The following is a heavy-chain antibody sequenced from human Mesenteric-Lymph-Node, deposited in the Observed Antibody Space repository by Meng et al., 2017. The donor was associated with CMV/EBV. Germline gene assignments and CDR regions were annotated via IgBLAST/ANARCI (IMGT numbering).Heavy chain of an antibody. CDR3: VRGAYIPLNDY. V-gene: IGHV4-34*01. CDR1: GGSFNNYF. CDR2: INNGVVT. Sequence: QVKVQQWGAGLLKPLATLSLTFAVYGGSFNNYFWRWSRQPPGKGLAWIGEINNGVVTNYNPSLKSRVTISLDTSKNQFSLKLISVTAEDTAVYYCVRGAYIPLNDYWGQGTLVTVSS. D-gene: IGHD2-21*01. J-gene: IGHJ4*02.